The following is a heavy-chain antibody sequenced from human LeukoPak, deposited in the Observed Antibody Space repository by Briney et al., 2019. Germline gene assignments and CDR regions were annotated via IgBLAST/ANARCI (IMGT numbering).Heavy chain of an antibody. D-gene: IGHD2-2*01. CDR3: AKTSAVVIMPAANLNY. J-gene: IGHJ4*02. CDR2: INSDGSST. V-gene: IGHV3-74*01. CDR1: EFTFSGYW. Sequence: PGGSLRLSCAASEFTFSGYWMHWVRQGPGKGLVWVSRINSDGSSTSYADSVKGRFTISRDNAKNTLYLQMNSLRAEDTAVYYCAKTSAVVIMPAANLNYWGQGTLVTVSS.